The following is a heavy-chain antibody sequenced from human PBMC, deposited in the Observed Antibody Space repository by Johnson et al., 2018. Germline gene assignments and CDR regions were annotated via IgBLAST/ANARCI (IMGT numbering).Heavy chain of an antibody. CDR1: GFTFSSYA. CDR2: ISYDGSNK. D-gene: IGHD5-24*01. CDR3: ARDVGRATNGDAFDI. Sequence: QVQLQESGGGVVQPGRSLRLSCAASGFTFSSYAMHWVRKAPGKGLEWVAVISYDGSNKYYADSVKGRFTIPRDNSKNTLYLQMNRLIAEETAVYYFARDVGRATNGDAFDIWGQGTMVTVSS. V-gene: IGHV3-30-3*01. J-gene: IGHJ3*02.